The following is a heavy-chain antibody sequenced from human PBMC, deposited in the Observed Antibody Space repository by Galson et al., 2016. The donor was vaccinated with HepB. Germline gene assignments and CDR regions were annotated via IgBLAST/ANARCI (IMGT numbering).Heavy chain of an antibody. CDR2: IWFDGTNE. CDR1: GFTFSHYV. J-gene: IGHJ3*01. Sequence: SLRLSCAASGFTFSHYVMHWVRQAPGKGLEWVSLIWFDGTNEYYADSVKGRFTISRDNSKNILYLQMDSLGAEDTAVYYCAKLLIDSGSFGNTWGLPDSFDFWGPGTMVTVSS. CDR3: AKLLIDSGSFGNTWGLPDSFDF. V-gene: IGHV3-33*03. D-gene: IGHD3-16*01.